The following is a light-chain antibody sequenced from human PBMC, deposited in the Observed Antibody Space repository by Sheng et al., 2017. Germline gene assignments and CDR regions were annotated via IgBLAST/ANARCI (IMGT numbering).Light chain of an antibody. V-gene: IGKV3-20*01. CDR3: HHYDTSGWT. CDR2: GAS. J-gene: IGKJ1*01. Sequence: EIVLTQSPGTLSLSPGERATLSCRASQIVSSNFLAWYQQKPGQAPRLLIYGASRRAAGIPDRFSGSGSGADFTLTITRLEPEDFAVYSCHHYDTSGWTFGQGTKVETK. CDR1: QIVSSNF.